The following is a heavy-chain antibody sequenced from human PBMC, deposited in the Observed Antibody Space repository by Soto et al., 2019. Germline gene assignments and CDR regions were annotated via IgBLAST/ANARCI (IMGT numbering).Heavy chain of an antibody. Sequence: TLPLTCTVSPRPISSSSYSWAWIRQPPGKGLEWIGSIFYSGSTYYNPSLKSRVTISVDTSKNEFSLKLNSVTAEETAVYYCDCIFFCGYTYAFYYYGMDVWGEGTTVTV. CDR2: IFYSGST. D-gene: IGHD5-18*01. CDR3: DCIFFCGYTYAFYYYGMDV. CDR1: PRPISSSSYS. J-gene: IGHJ6*02. V-gene: IGHV4-39*01.